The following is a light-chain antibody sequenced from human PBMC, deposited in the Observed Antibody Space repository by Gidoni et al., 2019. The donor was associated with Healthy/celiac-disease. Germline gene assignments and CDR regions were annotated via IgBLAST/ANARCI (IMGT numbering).Light chain of an antibody. Sequence: DIVMTQSPEFLAVSLGERATINCKSSQSVLYSSNNKNYLTWYQQKPGQPPKLLIYWASTRESGVPDRFSGSGSGTDFTLTISSLQAEDVAVYYCQQYYSTPPSFGQXTKVEI. CDR1: QSVLYSSNNKNY. CDR3: QQYYSTPPS. J-gene: IGKJ2*03. CDR2: WAS. V-gene: IGKV4-1*01.